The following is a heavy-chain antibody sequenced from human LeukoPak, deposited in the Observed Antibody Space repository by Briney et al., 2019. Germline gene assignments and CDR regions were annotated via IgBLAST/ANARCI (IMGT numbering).Heavy chain of an antibody. CDR3: AREGYGGNWGSFDY. D-gene: IGHD4-23*01. Sequence: PGESLRLSCAASGFTFSTYAMHWVRQAPGKGLEWVAFISYDGSNKNYADSVKGRFTISRDNSKNTLYLQMNSLRAEDTAVYHCAREGYGGNWGSFDYWGQGTLVTVSS. CDR2: ISYDGSNK. V-gene: IGHV3-30-3*01. J-gene: IGHJ4*02. CDR1: GFTFSTYA.